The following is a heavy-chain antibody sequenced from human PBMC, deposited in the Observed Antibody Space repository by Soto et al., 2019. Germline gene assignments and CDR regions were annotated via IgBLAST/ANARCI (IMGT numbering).Heavy chain of an antibody. D-gene: IGHD2-21*01. CDR2: IYHSGST. CDR3: ARLNGYCVGTNCHGYYGMDG. Sequence: SETLSLTCAVSGGSISSGGYSWSWIRQPPGKGLEWIGYIYHSGSTYYHPSLLSRVTISVDTSMNEFSLRLSSVTAADTAVYYCARLNGYCVGTNCHGYYGMDGWGQGTTVTVAS. V-gene: IGHV4-30-2*03. CDR1: GGSISSGGYS. J-gene: IGHJ6*02.